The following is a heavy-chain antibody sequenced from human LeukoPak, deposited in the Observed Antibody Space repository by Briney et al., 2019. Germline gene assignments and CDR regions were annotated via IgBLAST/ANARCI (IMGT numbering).Heavy chain of an antibody. J-gene: IGHJ4*02. V-gene: IGHV3-7*05. CDR2: IKQDGSEK. D-gene: IGHD4-17*01. Sequence: GGSLRLSCAASGFTLSKAYMSWVRQAPGKGPEWVANIKQDGSEKYYVDSVKGRFTISRDNAKMLLYLQMNSLRAEDTAVYYCAREVYGDNYFDYWGQGTLVTVSS. CDR3: AREVYGDNYFDY. CDR1: GFTLSKAY.